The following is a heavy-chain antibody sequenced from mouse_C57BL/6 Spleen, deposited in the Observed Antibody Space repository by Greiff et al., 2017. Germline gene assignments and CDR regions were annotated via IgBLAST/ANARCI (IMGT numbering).Heavy chain of an antibody. D-gene: IGHD1-1*01. V-gene: IGHV5-6*02. J-gene: IGHJ4*01. CDR2: ISSGGSYT. Sequence: DVMLVESGGDLVKPGGSLKLSCAASGFTFSSYGMSWVRQTPDKRLEWVATISSGGSYTYYPDSVKGRFTISRDNAKNTLYLQMSSLKSEDTAMYYCARHPNYYGSKGAMDYWGQGTSVTVSS. CDR1: GFTFSSYG. CDR3: ARHPNYYGSKGAMDY.